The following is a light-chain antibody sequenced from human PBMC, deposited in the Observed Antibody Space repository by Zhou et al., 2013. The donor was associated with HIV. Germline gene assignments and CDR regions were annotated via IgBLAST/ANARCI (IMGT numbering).Light chain of an antibody. CDR2: DAS. CDR1: LDIANA. J-gene: IGKJ4*01. Sequence: DIQMTQSPSSLSASVGDRVTITCQASLDIANALNWYQQKPGRAPRLLISDASDLETGVPSRFSGRGSGTHFTFTISSLQPEDIATYYCQQFKSYPLTFGGGTKVEI. V-gene: IGKV1-33*01. CDR3: QQFKSYPLT.